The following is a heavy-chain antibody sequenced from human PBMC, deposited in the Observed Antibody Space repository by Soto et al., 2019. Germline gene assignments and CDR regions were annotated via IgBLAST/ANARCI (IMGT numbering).Heavy chain of an antibody. V-gene: IGHV1-18*04. Sequence: QVQLVQSGVEVKKPGASVKVSCKASGYTFPNYGINWVRQAPGQGLEWMGWISAYNGNTDYAQKFQGRDTMTTYTTTTTAYMEVTNLRSDDTAVDYCARDVIPYCGSDCDPGDFQHWGQGTLVIVSS. CDR3: ARDVIPYCGSDCDPGDFQH. CDR2: ISAYNGNT. D-gene: IGHD2-21*02. CDR1: GYTFPNYG. J-gene: IGHJ1*01.